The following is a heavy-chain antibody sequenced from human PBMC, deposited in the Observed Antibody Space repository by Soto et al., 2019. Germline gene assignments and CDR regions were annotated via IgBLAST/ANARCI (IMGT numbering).Heavy chain of an antibody. CDR3: ARPGPVTLPIDT. CDR1: GGTFSSYA. Sequence: SVKVSCKASGGTFSSYAISWVRQAPGQGLEWMGGIIPIFGTANYAQKFQGRVTITADKSTSTAYMELSSLRSEDTAVYYCARPGPVTLPIDTWGQGTLVTVSS. J-gene: IGHJ5*02. V-gene: IGHV1-69*06. CDR2: IIPIFGTA. D-gene: IGHD4-17*01.